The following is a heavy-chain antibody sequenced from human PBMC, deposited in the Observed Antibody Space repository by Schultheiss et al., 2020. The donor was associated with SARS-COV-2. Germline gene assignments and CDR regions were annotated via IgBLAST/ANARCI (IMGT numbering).Heavy chain of an antibody. V-gene: IGHV3-21*05. D-gene: IGHD2-8*01. CDR2: ISSRSEFM. Sequence: GGSLRLSCAASGFTFSSYSMNWVRQAPGKGLEWVSYISSRSEFMFYADSVKGRFTVSRDNAKNLLFLQMNSLRAEDTANYYCARMVWPTLMDVLGQGTTVTVSS. CDR1: GFTFSSYS. J-gene: IGHJ6*02. CDR3: ARMVWPTLMDV.